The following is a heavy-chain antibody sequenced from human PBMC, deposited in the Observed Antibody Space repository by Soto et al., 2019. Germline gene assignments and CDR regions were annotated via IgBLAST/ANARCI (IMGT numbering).Heavy chain of an antibody. Sequence: QVQLVESGGGVVQPGRSLRLSCAASGFTFSSYAMHWVRQAPGKGLEWVAVISYDGSNKYYADSVKGRFTISRDNSKNTLYLQMNSVRAEDTSVYYCARPLSRDDDNWGYFDLWGRGTLVTVSS. CDR2: ISYDGSNK. J-gene: IGHJ2*01. D-gene: IGHD1-1*01. CDR3: ARPLSRDDDNWGYFDL. V-gene: IGHV3-30-3*01. CDR1: GFTFSSYA.